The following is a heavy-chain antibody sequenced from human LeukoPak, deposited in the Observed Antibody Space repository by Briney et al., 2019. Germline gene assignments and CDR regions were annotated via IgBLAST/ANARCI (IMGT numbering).Heavy chain of an antibody. CDR2: ISGSGTST. J-gene: IGHJ3*02. CDR3: AKAGPYGSGSYLAAFDI. D-gene: IGHD3-10*01. Sequence: GGSLRLSCAASGLTFSPYAVSWVRQAPGKGLEWVSSISGSGTSTYYADSVKGRFTISRDNSKSTLYLQMHSLRAEDTAVYYCAKAGPYGSGSYLAAFDIWGQGTMVTVPS. V-gene: IGHV3-23*01. CDR1: GLTFSPYA.